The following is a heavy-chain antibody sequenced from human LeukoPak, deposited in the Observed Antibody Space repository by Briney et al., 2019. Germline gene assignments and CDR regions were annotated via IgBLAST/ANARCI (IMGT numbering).Heavy chain of an antibody. D-gene: IGHD6-13*01. CDR2: IYTGGTP. CDR3: ARGAATGPTLGLDY. J-gene: IGHJ4*02. CDR1: GFTFSSNY. V-gene: IGHV3-53*01. Sequence: GGSLRLSCVASGFTFSSNYMTWVRQAPGKGLEWVSVIYTGGTPYYADSVKGRFTISRDISKNTVYLQMNSLRVEDTAVYFCARGAATGPTLGLDYWGQGTLVTVSS.